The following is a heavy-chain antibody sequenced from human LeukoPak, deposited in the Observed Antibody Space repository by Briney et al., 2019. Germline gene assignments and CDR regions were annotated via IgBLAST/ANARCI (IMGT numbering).Heavy chain of an antibody. CDR1: GFDFDYYG. CDR3: AKANYGGNSVIDY. Sequence: PGTSLRLSCAGSGFDFDYYGMHWVRQAPGKGLEWVSGISWNSGSIGYADSVKGRFTISRDNAKNSLYLQMNSLRAEDTALYYCAKANYGGNSVIDYWGQGTLVTVSS. J-gene: IGHJ4*02. V-gene: IGHV3-9*01. CDR2: ISWNSGSI. D-gene: IGHD4-23*01.